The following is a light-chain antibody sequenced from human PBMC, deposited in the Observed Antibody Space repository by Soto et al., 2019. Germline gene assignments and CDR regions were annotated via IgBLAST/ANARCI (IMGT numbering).Light chain of an antibody. CDR1: SSNIGAGYD. V-gene: IGLV1-40*01. CDR2: GNS. J-gene: IGLJ2*01. Sequence: QSVVTQPPSVSGAPGQRVTISCTGSSSNIGAGYDVHWYQQLPGTAPKVLIYGNSNRPSGVPDRFSGSKSGTSASLAITGLQAEDEADYYWQSYDSSLSDVVFGGGTKLTVL. CDR3: QSYDSSLSDVV.